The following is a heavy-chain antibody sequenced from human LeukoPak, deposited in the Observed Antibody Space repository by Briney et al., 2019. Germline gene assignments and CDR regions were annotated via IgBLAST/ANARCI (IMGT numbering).Heavy chain of an antibody. CDR3: ARDYEGVAGLAARPGYYYYYYMDV. J-gene: IGHJ6*03. D-gene: IGHD6-6*01. CDR1: GGSISSYY. Sequence: SETLSLTCTVSGGSISSYYWSWIRQPAGKGLEWIGRIYTSGSTNYNPSLKSRVTMSVDTSKNQFSLKLSSVTAADTAVYYCARDYEGVAGLAARPGYYYYYYMDVWGKGTTVTVSS. CDR2: IYTSGST. V-gene: IGHV4-4*07.